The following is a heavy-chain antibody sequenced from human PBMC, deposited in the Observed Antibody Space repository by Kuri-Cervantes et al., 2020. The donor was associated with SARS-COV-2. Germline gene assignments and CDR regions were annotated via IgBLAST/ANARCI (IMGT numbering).Heavy chain of an antibody. Sequence: ASVKVSCKASGYTFTGYYMHWVRQAPGQGLEWMGWMNPNSANTGYAQKFQGRVTITRNTSISTAYMELSSLRSEDTAVYYCASTIFGVDNWFDPWGQGTLVTVSS. CDR1: GYTFTGYY. CDR2: MNPNSANT. CDR3: ASTIFGVDNWFDP. J-gene: IGHJ5*02. D-gene: IGHD3-3*01. V-gene: IGHV1-8*03.